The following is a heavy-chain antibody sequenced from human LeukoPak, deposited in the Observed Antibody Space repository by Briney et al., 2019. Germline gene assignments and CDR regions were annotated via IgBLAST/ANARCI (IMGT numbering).Heavy chain of an antibody. Sequence: GGSLRLSCADSGFSFTNAWMTWVRQAPGKGLEWVGRIKSKGDGETTDYAAPVEGRFFMSRDDSKATLYLQMNSLKTEDTAVYYCTTDLGLTKIRGVIVKWGQGTLVTVSS. CDR2: IKSKGDGETT. CDR1: GFSFTNAW. V-gene: IGHV3-15*01. J-gene: IGHJ4*02. D-gene: IGHD3-10*01. CDR3: TTDLGLTKIRGVIVK.